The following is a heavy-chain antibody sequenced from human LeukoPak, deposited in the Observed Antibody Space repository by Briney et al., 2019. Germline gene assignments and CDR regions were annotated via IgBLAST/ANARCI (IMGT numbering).Heavy chain of an antibody. CDR2: ISSDGSST. CDR1: EFTFSSYW. D-gene: IGHD1-1*01. V-gene: IGHV3-74*01. CDR3: ARISHWNVLA. J-gene: IGHJ5*02. Sequence: QPGGSLRLSCEDSEFTFSSYWMHWVRQAPGKGLVWVSRISSDGSSTSYADSVKGRFTISRDNAKKTLYLQMNSLRAEDTAVYYCARISHWNVLAWGQGTLVTVSS.